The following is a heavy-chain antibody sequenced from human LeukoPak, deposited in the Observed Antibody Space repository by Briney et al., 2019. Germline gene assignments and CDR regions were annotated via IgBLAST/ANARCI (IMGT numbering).Heavy chain of an antibody. CDR3: ARDPPLLYGSGSFLVY. CDR2: INTNTGNP. Sequence: ASVKVSCKASGYTFTGYYMHWVRQAPGQGLEWMGWINTNTGNPTYAQGFTGRFVFSLDTSVSTAYLQISNLKAEDTAMYYCARDPPLLYGSGSFLVYWGQGTLVTVSS. D-gene: IGHD3-10*01. V-gene: IGHV7-4-1*02. J-gene: IGHJ4*02. CDR1: GYTFTGYY.